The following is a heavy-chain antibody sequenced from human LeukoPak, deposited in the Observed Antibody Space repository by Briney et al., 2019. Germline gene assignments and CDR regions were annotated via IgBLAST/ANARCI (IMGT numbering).Heavy chain of an antibody. CDR1: GYTFISYA. CDR2: MNAGNGNT. D-gene: IGHD3-10*01. Sequence: ASVKVSCKSSGYTFISYAMHWVRQAPGQRLEWMGWMNAGNGNTKYSQKFQGRVTITRDTSASTAYMELSSLKSEDMAVYYCAREGSMVRGVGIFGLDYWGQGTLVTVSS. J-gene: IGHJ4*02. CDR3: AREGSMVRGVGIFGLDY. V-gene: IGHV1-3*03.